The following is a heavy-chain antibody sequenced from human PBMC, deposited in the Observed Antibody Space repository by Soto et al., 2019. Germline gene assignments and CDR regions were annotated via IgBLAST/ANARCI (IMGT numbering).Heavy chain of an antibody. CDR2: INPNSGGT. V-gene: IGHV1-2*02. CDR1: GYTFTGYY. D-gene: IGHD3-9*01. CDR3: ARPSDFDSLFRCAFDI. J-gene: IGHJ3*02. Sequence: QVQLVQSGAEVKKPGASVKVSCKASGYTFTGYYMHWVRQAPGQGLEWMGWINPNSGGTNYAQKFQGRVTMTRDTSISTAYMELSRLRSDDTAVYYCARPSDFDSLFRCAFDIWGQGTMVTVSS.